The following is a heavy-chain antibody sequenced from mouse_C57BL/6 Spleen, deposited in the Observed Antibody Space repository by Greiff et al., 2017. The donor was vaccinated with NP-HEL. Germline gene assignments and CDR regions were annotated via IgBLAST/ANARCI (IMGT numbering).Heavy chain of an antibody. D-gene: IGHD1-1*01. CDR3: ARPGSSYVGFAY. CDR2: IDPSDSYT. CDR1: GYTFTSYW. V-gene: IGHV1-69*01. Sequence: VQLQQSGAELVMPGASVKLSCKASGYTFTSYWMHWVKQRPGQGLEWIGEIDPSDSYTNYNQKFKGKSTLTVDKSSSTAYMQPSSLTSEDSAVYYCARPGSSYVGFAYWGQGTLVTVSA. J-gene: IGHJ3*01.